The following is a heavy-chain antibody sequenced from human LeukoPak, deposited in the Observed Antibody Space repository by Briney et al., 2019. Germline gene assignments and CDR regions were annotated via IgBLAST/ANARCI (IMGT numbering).Heavy chain of an antibody. CDR3: ARGGSGWYNMNYFDY. J-gene: IGHJ4*02. Sequence: SETLSLTCTVSGGSISSYYWSWIRQPAGKGLEWIGRIYTSGSTNYNPSLKSRVTISVDTSKNQFSLKLSSVTAADTAVYYCARGGSGWYNMNYFDYWGQGTLATVSS. D-gene: IGHD6-19*01. CDR2: IYTSGST. CDR1: GGSISSYY. V-gene: IGHV4-4*07.